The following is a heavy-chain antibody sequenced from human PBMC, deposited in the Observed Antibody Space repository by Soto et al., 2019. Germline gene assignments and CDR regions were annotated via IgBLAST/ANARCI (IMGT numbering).Heavy chain of an antibody. J-gene: IGHJ4*02. Sequence: GGSLRLSCVATGFSVSSNYMSWVRQAPGKGLEWGSVIYSGGNTYYADSVVGRFSISRDSSKNTLFLQMNDVRAAHTAMYYCGRGSSGTSRSLRGGTRGQGTLFTVSS. CDR2: IYSGGNT. D-gene: IGHD3-22*01. V-gene: IGHV3-53*01. CDR3: GRGSSGTSRSLRGGT. CDR1: GFSVSSNY.